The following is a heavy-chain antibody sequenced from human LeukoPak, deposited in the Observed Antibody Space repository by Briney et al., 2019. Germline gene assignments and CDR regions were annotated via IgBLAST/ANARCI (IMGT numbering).Heavy chain of an antibody. J-gene: IGHJ5*02. CDR1: GYTFTGYY. CDR2: INPNSGGT. CDR3: ARDDGLYSNYVWFDP. V-gene: IGHV1-2*02. Sequence: GASVKVSCKASGYTFTGYYMHWVRQAPGQGLEWMGWINPNSGGTNYAQKFQGRVTMTRDTSISTAYMELSRLRSDDTAVYYYARDDGLYSNYVWFDPWGQGTLVTVSS. D-gene: IGHD4-11*01.